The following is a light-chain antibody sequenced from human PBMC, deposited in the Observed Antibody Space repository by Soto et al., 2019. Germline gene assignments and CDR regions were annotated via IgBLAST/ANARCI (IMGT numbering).Light chain of an antibody. Sequence: EIVLTQSPGTLSLSPGERATLSCRASQTVRNNYLAWYQQKPGQAPRLLIYDASSRATGIPDRFSGGGSGTDFTLTISRLEPEDFAVYYCQQYGSSSITFGQGTRLEIK. CDR2: DAS. V-gene: IGKV3-20*01. CDR3: QQYGSSSIT. J-gene: IGKJ5*01. CDR1: QTVRNNY.